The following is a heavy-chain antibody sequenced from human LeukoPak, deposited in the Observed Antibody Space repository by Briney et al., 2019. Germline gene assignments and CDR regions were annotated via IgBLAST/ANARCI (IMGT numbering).Heavy chain of an antibody. CDR1: GVSMSNMY. Sequence: SETLSLTCTVSGVSMSNMYWSWIRQPPGKGLEWIGYIHYTGSTNYNPSLKSRISMSVDTSKSQLSLRLTSVTAADTALYYCARGGWSLDYWGQGTLVAVPS. J-gene: IGHJ4*02. CDR3: ARGGWSLDY. D-gene: IGHD6-19*01. V-gene: IGHV4-59*01. CDR2: IHYTGST.